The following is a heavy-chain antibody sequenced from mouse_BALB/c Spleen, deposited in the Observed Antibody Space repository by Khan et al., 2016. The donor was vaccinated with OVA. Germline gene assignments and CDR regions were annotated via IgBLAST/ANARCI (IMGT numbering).Heavy chain of an antibody. CDR1: GFTFSGFG. CDR2: ISSDSSTI. V-gene: IGHV5-17*02. J-gene: IGHJ2*01. Sequence: EVELVESGGGLVKPGGSRKLSCAASGFTFSGFGMHWVSQAPEKGLEWVAFISSDSSTIYYEATVKGRFTISRDNSTKTLFLQMNSLTSEDTALYFCARTGYYYFDYWGQGTTLTVSS. CDR3: ARTGYYYFDY. D-gene: IGHD2-3*01.